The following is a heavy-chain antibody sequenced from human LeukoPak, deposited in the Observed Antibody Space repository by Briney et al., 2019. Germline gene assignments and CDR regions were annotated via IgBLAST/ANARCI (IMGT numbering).Heavy chain of an antibody. CDR1: GGSISSYY. J-gene: IGHJ3*02. D-gene: IGHD3-9*01. CDR3: ARGDILTGYYDAFDI. V-gene: IGHV4-59*01. CDR2: IYYSGST. Sequence: PSETLSLTCTVSGGSISSYYWSWIRQPPGKGPEWIGYIYYSGSTNYNPSLKSRVTISVDTSKNQFSLKLSSVTAADTAVYYCARGDILTGYYDAFDIWGQGTMVTVSS.